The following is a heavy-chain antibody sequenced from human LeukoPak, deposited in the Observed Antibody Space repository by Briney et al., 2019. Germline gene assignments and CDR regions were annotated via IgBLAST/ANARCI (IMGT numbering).Heavy chain of an antibody. J-gene: IGHJ3*02. CDR2: ISGSGGST. CDR1: GFTFSSYA. CDR3: AKEGRFYDSSGYYSGAFDI. V-gene: IGHV3-23*01. Sequence: GGSLRLSCAASGFTFSSYAMSWVRQAPGKGLEWVSAISGSGGSTYYADSVKGRFTISRDNSKNTLYLQMNSLRAEDTAVYYCAKEGRFYDSSGYYSGAFDIWGQGTMATVSS. D-gene: IGHD3-22*01.